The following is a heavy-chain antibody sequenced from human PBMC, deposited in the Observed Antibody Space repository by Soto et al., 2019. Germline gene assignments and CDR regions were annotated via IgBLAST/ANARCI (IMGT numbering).Heavy chain of an antibody. Sequence: SVKVSCKASGFTFTSSAVQWVRQARGQRLEWIGWIVVGSGNTNYAQKFQERVTITRDMSTSTAYMELSSLRSEDTAGYYCAAGEKYGSDHYYHYGMDVWGQGTTVTVSS. CDR1: GFTFTSSA. D-gene: IGHD5-12*01. CDR2: IVVGSGNT. CDR3: AAGEKYGSDHYYHYGMDV. V-gene: IGHV1-58*01. J-gene: IGHJ6*02.